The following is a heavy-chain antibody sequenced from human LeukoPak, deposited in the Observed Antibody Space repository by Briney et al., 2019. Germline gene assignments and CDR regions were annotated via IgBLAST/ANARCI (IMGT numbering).Heavy chain of an antibody. CDR2: ISYDGSNK. V-gene: IGHV3-30*18. CDR3: AKGAQHIVVVNAMDY. D-gene: IGHD2-21*01. CDR1: GFTFSSYS. J-gene: IGHJ4*02. Sequence: GGSLRLSCAASGFTFSSYSMNWVRQAPGKGLEWVAVISYDGSNKYYADSVKGRFTISRDNSKNTLYLQMNSLRAEDTAVYYCAKGAQHIVVVNAMDYWGQGTLVTVSS.